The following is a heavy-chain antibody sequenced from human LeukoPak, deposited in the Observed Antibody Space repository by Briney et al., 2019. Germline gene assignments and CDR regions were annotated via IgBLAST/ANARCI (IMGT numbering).Heavy chain of an antibody. CDR2: ISGSGGST. V-gene: IGHV3-23*01. D-gene: IGHD6-13*01. CDR3: AKDMAPIAAASFDY. Sequence: GGSLRLSCAASGFTFSSYGMHWVRQAPGKGLEWVSAISGSGGSTYYADSVKGRLTISRDNSKNTLYLQMNSLRAEDTAVYYCAKDMAPIAAASFDYWGQGTLVTASS. J-gene: IGHJ4*02. CDR1: GFTFSSYG.